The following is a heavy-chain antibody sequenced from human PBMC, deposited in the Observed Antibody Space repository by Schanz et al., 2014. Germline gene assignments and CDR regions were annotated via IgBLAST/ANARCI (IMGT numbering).Heavy chain of an antibody. V-gene: IGHV3-21*05. D-gene: IGHD6-13*01. CDR3: AREQIMAAAGLVDY. Sequence: EVQLVESGGYLVQPGGSLRLSCSASGFTFSSYAMHWVRQASGKGLEWVSDISSGSSYANYADSVKGRFTISRDNAKNSLYLQMNSLRAEDTAVYYCAREQIMAAAGLVDYWGHGTLVTVSS. CDR2: ISSGSSYA. J-gene: IGHJ4*01. CDR1: GFTFSSYA.